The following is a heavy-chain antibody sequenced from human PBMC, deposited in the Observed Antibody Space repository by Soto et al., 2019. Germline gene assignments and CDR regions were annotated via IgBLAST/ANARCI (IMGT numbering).Heavy chain of an antibody. CDR2: LHDSGTT. V-gene: IGHV4-59*01. J-gene: IGHJ4*02. D-gene: IGHD4-17*01. Sequence: ASETLSLTYIVSGGSISNYYWSWIRQPPGKGLEWIAYLHDSGTTNYNPSLKSRVTMSVDTSKNQFSLKLSSVTAADTAVYYCARDYGGNLYFDYWGQGTLVTVSS. CDR1: GGSISNYY. CDR3: ARDYGGNLYFDY.